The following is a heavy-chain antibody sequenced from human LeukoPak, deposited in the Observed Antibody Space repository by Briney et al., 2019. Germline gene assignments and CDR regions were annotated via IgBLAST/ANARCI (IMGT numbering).Heavy chain of an antibody. Sequence: PGGSLRPSCAASGFTFSSYSMNWVRQAPGKGLEWVSSISSSSSYIYYADSVKGRFTISRDNAKNSLYLQMNSLRADDTAVYYCARAPGYRGFLDYWGQGTLVTVSS. CDR2: ISSSSSYI. CDR1: GFTFSSYS. J-gene: IGHJ4*02. CDR3: ARAPGYRGFLDY. D-gene: IGHD6-13*01. V-gene: IGHV3-21*01.